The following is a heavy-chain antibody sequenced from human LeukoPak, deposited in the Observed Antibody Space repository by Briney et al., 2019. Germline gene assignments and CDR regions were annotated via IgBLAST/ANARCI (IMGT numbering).Heavy chain of an antibody. J-gene: IGHJ4*02. Sequence: GASLRLSCAASGFSFSTYKMTWVRQAPGKGLEWVSSIFTGSGDFFYADSVKGRFTISRDDAKDSLYLHMNSLRAEDTAVYYCARGGRSDWFFDYWGQGILVTVFS. CDR1: GFSFSTYK. V-gene: IGHV3-21*01. CDR3: ARGGRSDWFFDY. D-gene: IGHD6-19*01. CDR2: IFTGSGDF.